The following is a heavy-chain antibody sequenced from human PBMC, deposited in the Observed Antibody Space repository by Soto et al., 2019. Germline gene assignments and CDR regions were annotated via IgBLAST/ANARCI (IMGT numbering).Heavy chain of an antibody. CDR3: ARDYGIAVAAFYYYYMDV. D-gene: IGHD6-19*01. CDR1: GFTFSSYG. J-gene: IGHJ6*03. Sequence: GGSLRLSCAASGFTFSSYGMHWVRQAPGKGLEWVAVIWYDGTNKYYADSVKGRFTISRDNSKNTLYLQMNSLRAEDTAVYYCARDYGIAVAAFYYYYMDVWGKGTTVTVSS. CDR2: IWYDGTNK. V-gene: IGHV3-33*01.